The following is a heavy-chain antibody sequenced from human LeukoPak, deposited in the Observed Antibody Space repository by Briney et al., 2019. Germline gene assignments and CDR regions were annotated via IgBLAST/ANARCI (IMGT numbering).Heavy chain of an antibody. CDR3: ARHRSGSYHSTLDY. V-gene: IGHV5-51*01. D-gene: IGHD1-26*01. CDR1: GYSFSSYW. CDR2: IYPGDSDT. Sequence: GESLKISCKGSGYSFSSYWIGWVRQMPGKGLEWMGIIYPGDSDTRYSPSFQGQVTISADKSISTAYLQWCSLKASDTAIYYCARHRSGSYHSTLDYWGQGTLVTVSS. J-gene: IGHJ4*02.